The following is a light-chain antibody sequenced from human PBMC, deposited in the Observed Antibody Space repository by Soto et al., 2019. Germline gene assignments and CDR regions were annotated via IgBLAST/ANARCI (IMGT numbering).Light chain of an antibody. CDR3: SSFSSTSTLYV. CDR1: NSDVGGHNY. J-gene: IGLJ1*01. V-gene: IGLV2-14*01. Sequence: QSALTQPASVSGSPGQSITISCTGTNSDVGGHNYVSWYQHHPGKAPKLMIYEVSNRPSGVSNRFSGSKSGNTASLTISGLQAEDEADYHCSSFSSTSTLYVFGTGTKATVL. CDR2: EVS.